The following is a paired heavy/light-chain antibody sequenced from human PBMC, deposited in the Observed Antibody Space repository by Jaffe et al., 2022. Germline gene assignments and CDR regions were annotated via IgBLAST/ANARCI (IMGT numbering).Light chain of an antibody. CDR1: SLRSYY. CDR3: NSRDSSGTHV. CDR2: GKN. Sequence: SSELTQDPAVSVALGQTVRITCQGDSLRSYYASWYQQKPGQAPVLVIYGKNNRPSGIPDRFSGSSSGNTASLTITGAQAEDEADYYCNSRDSSGTHVFGTGTKVTVL. V-gene: IGLV3-19*01. J-gene: IGLJ1*01.
Heavy chain of an antibody. V-gene: IGHV3-21*01. D-gene: IGHD1-20*01. J-gene: IGHJ6*03. CDR2: ISSSSSYI. Sequence: EVQLVESGGGLVKPGGSLRLSCAASGFTFSSYSMNWVRQAPGKGLEWVSSISSSSSYIYYADSVKGRFTISRDNAKNSLYLQMNSLRAEDTAVYYCARDNSGSNWNDVGPYYYYYYMDVWGKGTTVTVSS. CDR1: GFTFSSYS. CDR3: ARDNSGSNWNDVGPYYYYYYMDV.